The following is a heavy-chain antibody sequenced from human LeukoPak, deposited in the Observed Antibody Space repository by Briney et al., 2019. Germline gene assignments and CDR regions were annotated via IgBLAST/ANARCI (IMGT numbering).Heavy chain of an antibody. CDR3: ARDQMVRGPPSYYFDY. CDR2: ISYDGSNK. J-gene: IGHJ4*02. V-gene: IGHV3-30-3*01. Sequence: GGSLRLSCAASGFTFSSYAMHWVRQAPGKGLEWVAVISYDGSNKYYADSVKGRFTISRDNSKNTLYLQMNSLRAEDTAVYYCARDQMVRGPPSYYFDYWGQGTLVTVSS. CDR1: GFTFSSYA. D-gene: IGHD3-10*01.